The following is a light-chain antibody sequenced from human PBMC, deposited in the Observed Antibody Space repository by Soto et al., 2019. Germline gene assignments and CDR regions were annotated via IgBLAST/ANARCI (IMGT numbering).Light chain of an antibody. J-gene: IGLJ1*01. V-gene: IGLV1-40*01. CDR3: QSYDISLSGLHV. CDR2: GNN. Sequence: QTVVTQPPSVSGAPGQRVTISCTGSSSNIGAHYDVHWYQQLPGSAPKLLIYGNNNRPSGVSDRFSGSKSGTSASLAITGLQAEDEADYYCQSYDISLSGLHVFGTGTKLTVL. CDR1: SSNIGAHYD.